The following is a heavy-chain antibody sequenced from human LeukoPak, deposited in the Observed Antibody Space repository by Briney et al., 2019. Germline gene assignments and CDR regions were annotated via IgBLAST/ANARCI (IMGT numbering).Heavy chain of an antibody. Sequence: PSETLSLTCTVSGGSISSSSYYWDWIRQPPGKGLEWIGNIYYGGSTNYNPSLKSRVTISVDTSRNQFSLKLSSVTAADTAVYYCARRSILTGYYMVPNWYFDLWGRGTLVTVSS. V-gene: IGHV4-39*07. CDR1: GGSISSSSYY. J-gene: IGHJ2*01. D-gene: IGHD3-9*01. CDR3: ARRSILTGYYMVPNWYFDL. CDR2: IYYGGST.